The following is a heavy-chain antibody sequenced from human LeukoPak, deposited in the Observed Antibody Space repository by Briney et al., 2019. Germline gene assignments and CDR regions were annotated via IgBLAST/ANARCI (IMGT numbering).Heavy chain of an antibody. Sequence: ASVKVSCKASGYTFTGYYMHWVRQAPGQGLEWMGWINPNSGGTNYAQKFQGRVTMTEDTSTDTAYMELSSLRSEDTAVYYCATHPLHGAYGMDVWGQGTTVTVSS. D-gene: IGHD3-16*01. V-gene: IGHV1-2*02. J-gene: IGHJ6*02. CDR3: ATHPLHGAYGMDV. CDR1: GYTFTGYY. CDR2: INPNSGGT.